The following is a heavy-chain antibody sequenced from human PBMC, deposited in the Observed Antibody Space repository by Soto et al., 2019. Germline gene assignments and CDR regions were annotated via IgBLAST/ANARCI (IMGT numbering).Heavy chain of an antibody. CDR2: IYYSGST. V-gene: IGHV4-30-4*01. Sequence: PSETLSLTCTVSGGSISSGDYYWSWIRQPPGKGLEWIGYIYYSGSTYYNPSLKSRVTISVDTSKNQFSLKLSSVTAADTAVYYCARAISIAAAGYNWFDPWGQGTLVTVSS. CDR1: GGSISSGDYY. J-gene: IGHJ5*02. D-gene: IGHD6-13*01. CDR3: ARAISIAAAGYNWFDP.